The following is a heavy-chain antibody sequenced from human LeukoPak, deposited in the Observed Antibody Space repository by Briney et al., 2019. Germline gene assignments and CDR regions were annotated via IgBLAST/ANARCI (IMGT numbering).Heavy chain of an antibody. CDR3: ARDVATTSYYYYMDV. V-gene: IGHV1-69*13. Sequence: SVKVSCKASGGTFSSYAISWVRQAPGQGLEWMGGIIPIFGTANYAQKFQGRVTITADESTSTAYMELSSLRSEDTAVYYCARDVATTSYYYYMDVWGKGTAVTVSS. CDR1: GGTFSSYA. CDR2: IIPIFGTA. D-gene: IGHD4-11*01. J-gene: IGHJ6*03.